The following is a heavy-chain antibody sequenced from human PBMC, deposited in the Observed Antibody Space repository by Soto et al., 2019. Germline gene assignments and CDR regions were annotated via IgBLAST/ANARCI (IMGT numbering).Heavy chain of an antibody. J-gene: IGHJ4*02. V-gene: IGHV1-69*08. CDR1: GGTFSSYT. D-gene: IGHD4-17*01. CDR3: ARDVSLLSTVVTPRDYFDY. CDR2: IIPILGIA. Sequence: QVQLVQSGAEVKKPGSSVKVSCKASGGTFSSYTISWVRQAPGQRLEWMGRIIPILGIANDAQKFQGRVTITADKSTSTAYMELSSLRSEDTAVYYCARDVSLLSTVVTPRDYFDYWGQGTLVTVSS.